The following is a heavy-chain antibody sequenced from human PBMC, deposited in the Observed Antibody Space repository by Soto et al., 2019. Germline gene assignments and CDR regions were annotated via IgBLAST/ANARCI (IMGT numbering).Heavy chain of an antibody. CDR2: IIPNNGIA. Sequence: GASVKVSCKASGGTFSSYTISWVRQAPGQGLEWMGRIIPNNGIANYAQKFQGRVTITTDKSTSTAYMELSSLRSDDTAVYYCAYDVNTAMPLSFDYWGQGTLVTVSS. CDR1: GGTFSSYT. J-gene: IGHJ4*02. CDR3: AYDVNTAMPLSFDY. D-gene: IGHD5-18*01. V-gene: IGHV1-69*02.